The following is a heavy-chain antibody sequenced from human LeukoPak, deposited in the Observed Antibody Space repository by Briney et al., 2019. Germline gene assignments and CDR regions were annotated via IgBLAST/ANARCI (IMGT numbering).Heavy chain of an antibody. D-gene: IGHD2-15*01. V-gene: IGHV1-2*02. J-gene: IGHJ4*02. Sequence: ASVKVSCKASGYTFTGYYMHWVRQAPGQGLEWMGWINPNSGGTNYAQKFQGRVTMTRDTSISTAYMELSRLRSDDTAVYYCARVVVAATYTRFDYWGQGTLVTVSS. CDR1: GYTFTGYY. CDR3: ARVVVAATYTRFDY. CDR2: INPNSGGT.